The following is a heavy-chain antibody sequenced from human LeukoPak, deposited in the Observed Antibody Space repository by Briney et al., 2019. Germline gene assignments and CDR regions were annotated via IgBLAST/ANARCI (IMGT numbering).Heavy chain of an antibody. CDR3: AKAGYSYGFYYYYMDV. Sequence: PGGSLRLSCAVSEFTFSSYSMNWVRQAPGKGLEWLSSISSSSSYIYYADSVKGRFTISRDNAKNSLYLQMNSLRAEDTAVYYCAKAGYSYGFYYYYMDVWGKGTTVTVSS. J-gene: IGHJ6*03. CDR1: EFTFSSYS. V-gene: IGHV3-21*04. CDR2: ISSSSSYI. D-gene: IGHD5-18*01.